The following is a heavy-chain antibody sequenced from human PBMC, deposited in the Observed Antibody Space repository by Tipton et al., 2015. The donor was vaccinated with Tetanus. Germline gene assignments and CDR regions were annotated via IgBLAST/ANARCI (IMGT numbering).Heavy chain of an antibody. J-gene: IGHJ6*02. Sequence: QSGPEVKKPGASVRVSCKASGYTFTSYGISWVRQAPGQGLEWMGWISAHNGNTNYAQKLQGRVTMTTDTSTSTAYMELRSLRSDDTAVYYCARTLRSYYYYYGMDVWGQGTTVTVSS. CDR2: ISAHNGNT. CDR3: ARTLRSYYYYYGMDV. CDR1: GYTFTSYG. D-gene: IGHD2-15*01. V-gene: IGHV1-18*01.